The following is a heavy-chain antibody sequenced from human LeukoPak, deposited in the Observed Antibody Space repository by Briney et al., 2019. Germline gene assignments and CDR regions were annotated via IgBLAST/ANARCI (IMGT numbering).Heavy chain of an antibody. CDR1: GFTFSSYG. CDR3: TRDYSSSSGRAFDI. CDR2: IWYDGSNK. Sequence: GGSLRLSCAASGFTFSSYGMHWVRQAPGKGLEWVAVIWYDGSNKYYADSVKGRFTISRDNSKNTLYLQMNSLRAEDTAVYYCTRDYSSSSGRAFDIWGQGTMVTVSS. D-gene: IGHD6-6*01. J-gene: IGHJ3*02. V-gene: IGHV3-33*01.